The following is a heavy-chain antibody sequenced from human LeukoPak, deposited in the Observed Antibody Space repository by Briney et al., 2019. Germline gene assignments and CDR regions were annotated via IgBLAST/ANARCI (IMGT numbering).Heavy chain of an antibody. CDR1: GFTFNTND. CDR3: VRQGGGDNCR. Sequence: PGGSLRLSCAASGFTFNTNDMNWVRQAPGKGLEWVSIMYPWGSAFYTVSVKGRFTVTRDESKNKMFLQMNTLRPDDTVMYCCVRQGGGDNCRWGQGALVTVSS. CDR2: MYPWGSA. V-gene: IGHV3-66*02. J-gene: IGHJ4*01. D-gene: IGHD4-23*01.